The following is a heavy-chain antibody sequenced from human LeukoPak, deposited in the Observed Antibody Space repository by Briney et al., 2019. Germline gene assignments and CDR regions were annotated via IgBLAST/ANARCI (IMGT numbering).Heavy chain of an antibody. D-gene: IGHD1-7*01. V-gene: IGHV3-48*02. CDR2: INGRSSTI. CDR3: ASSMYNWNYYFDY. Sequence: GGSLRLSCAASGFTFGTYSLNWVRQAPGKGLEWVSYINGRSSTIFYAGSVKGRFTISRDNAKNSLFLQMNSLRDEDTAVYYCASSMYNWNYYFDYWGQGTLVTVSS. J-gene: IGHJ4*02. CDR1: GFTFGTYS.